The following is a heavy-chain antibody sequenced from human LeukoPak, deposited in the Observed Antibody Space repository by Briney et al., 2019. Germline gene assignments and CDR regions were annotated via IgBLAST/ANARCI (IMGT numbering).Heavy chain of an antibody. D-gene: IGHD3-3*01. J-gene: IGHJ6*02. CDR3: ARGLTYYDFWSGYRDYYYYGMDV. CDR1: GGSFSGYY. CDR2: VNHSGST. V-gene: IGHV4-34*01. Sequence: SETLSLTCAVYGGSFSGYYWSWIRQPPGKGLEWIGEVNHSGSTNYNPSLKSRVTISVGTSKNQFSLKLSSVTAADTAVYYCARGLTYYDFWSGYRDYYYYGMDVWGQGTTVTVSS.